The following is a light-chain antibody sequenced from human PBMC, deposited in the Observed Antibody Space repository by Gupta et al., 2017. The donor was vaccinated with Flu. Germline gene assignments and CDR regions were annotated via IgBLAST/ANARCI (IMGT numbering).Light chain of an antibody. Sequence: QSALTHPASVSGSPGQPITISCNGTSSDVGGYEYVSWYQQHPGKAPKVMIYEVSNRPSGVSNRFSGSKSGNTAALTISGLQAEDEADYYCSSYTSSNTQVLFGGGTKLTVL. CDR1: SSDVGGYEY. CDR2: EVS. V-gene: IGLV2-14*01. J-gene: IGLJ2*01. CDR3: SSYTSSNTQVL.